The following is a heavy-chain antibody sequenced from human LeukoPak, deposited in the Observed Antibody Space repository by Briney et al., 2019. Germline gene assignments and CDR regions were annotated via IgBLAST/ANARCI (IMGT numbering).Heavy chain of an antibody. Sequence: GGSLRLSCAASGFTFSSYGMHWVRQAPGKGLEWVAVIWYDGSNKYYADSVKGRFTISRDNSKNTLYLQMNNLRAEDTAVYYCAKPYYYDSSGYYCYFDYWGQGTLVTVSS. J-gene: IGHJ4*02. V-gene: IGHV3-33*06. CDR3: AKPYYYDSSGYYCYFDY. D-gene: IGHD3-22*01. CDR1: GFTFSSYG. CDR2: IWYDGSNK.